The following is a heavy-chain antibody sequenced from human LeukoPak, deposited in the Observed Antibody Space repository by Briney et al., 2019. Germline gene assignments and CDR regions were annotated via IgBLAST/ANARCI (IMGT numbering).Heavy chain of an antibody. V-gene: IGHV3-48*04. CDR2: ISSSSGTI. CDR3: ARSLCYDTGCSFDN. J-gene: IGHJ4*02. D-gene: IGHD2-15*01. Sequence: GGSLRLSCAASGFSFNNYGMNWVRQAPGKGLEWVAYISSSSGTIYYADSVKGRFTVSRDNAKNSLYLQMTSLRAADTAVYYCARSLCYDTGCSFDNWGQGTLVTVSS. CDR1: GFSFNNYG.